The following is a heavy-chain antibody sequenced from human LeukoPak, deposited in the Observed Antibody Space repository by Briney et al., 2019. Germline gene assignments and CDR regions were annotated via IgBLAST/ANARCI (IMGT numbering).Heavy chain of an antibody. D-gene: IGHD2-2*01. CDR1: VYTFTGYY. Sequence: AASVKVSCKASVYTFTGYYMHGVRQARGQGRECMGWINPNSGGTNYAQKFQGRVTMTRETSISTAYMELSRLRSDDTAVYYCARGAGGGTSFMDVWGQGTTVTVSS. J-gene: IGHJ6*02. CDR3: ARGAGGGTSFMDV. V-gene: IGHV1-2*02. CDR2: INPNSGGT.